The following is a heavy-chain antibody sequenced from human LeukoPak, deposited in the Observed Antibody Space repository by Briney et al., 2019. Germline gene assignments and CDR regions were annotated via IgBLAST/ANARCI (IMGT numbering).Heavy chain of an antibody. Sequence: PGGSLRLSCAASTFALSRYAMHWVRQAPGRGLEWVGVISYDGSDKFYADSVKGRFTISRDNSKNTLYLQMNSLRPEDTAVYYCAGGWYFYYYGMDVWGQGTTVTVSS. D-gene: IGHD6-19*01. V-gene: IGHV3-30*04. J-gene: IGHJ6*02. CDR1: TFALSRYA. CDR3: AGGWYFYYYGMDV. CDR2: ISYDGSDK.